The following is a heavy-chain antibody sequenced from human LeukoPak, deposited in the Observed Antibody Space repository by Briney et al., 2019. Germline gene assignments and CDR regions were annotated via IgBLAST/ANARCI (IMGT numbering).Heavy chain of an antibody. J-gene: IGHJ4*02. V-gene: IGHV1-2*02. CDR3: ARDRDYGGTEGGDY. CDR2: INPNSGGT. D-gene: IGHD4-23*01. CDR1: EYTFTGYY. Sequence: ASVKVSCKASEYTFTGYYMHWVRQAPGQGLEWMGWINPNSGGTNYAQKLQGRVTMTTDTSTSTAYMELRSLRSDDTAVYYCARDRDYGGTEGGDYWGQGTLVTVSS.